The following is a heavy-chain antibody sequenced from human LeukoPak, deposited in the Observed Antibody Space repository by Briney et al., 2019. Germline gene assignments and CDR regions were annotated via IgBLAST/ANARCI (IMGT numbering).Heavy chain of an antibody. CDR2: INPAGGDT. CDR1: GSMIGDNW. J-gene: IGHJ4*02. Sequence: LSCEASGSMIGDNWVGCVRQDAGRGLEWVANINPAGGDTYYVDSVKSRFTISRDNAKKSTFLQMNNLRVEDTALYFCFRWGVAADMQDWGQGTLVTVSS. D-gene: IGHD2-2*01. CDR3: FRWGVAADMQD. V-gene: IGHV3-7*01.